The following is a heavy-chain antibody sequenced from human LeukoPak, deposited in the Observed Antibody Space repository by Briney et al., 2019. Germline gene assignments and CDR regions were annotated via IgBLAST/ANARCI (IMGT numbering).Heavy chain of an antibody. J-gene: IGHJ4*02. Sequence: GGSLRLSCAASGSTLGNYYMSWVRQAPGKGLEWVAVISYDGSNKYYADSVKGRFTISRDNSKNTLYLQMNSLRAEDTAVYYCARAHIAYSNYVWGQGTLVTVPS. CDR2: ISYDGSNK. D-gene: IGHD4-11*01. V-gene: IGHV3-30*04. CDR3: ARAHIAYSNYV. CDR1: GSTLGNYY.